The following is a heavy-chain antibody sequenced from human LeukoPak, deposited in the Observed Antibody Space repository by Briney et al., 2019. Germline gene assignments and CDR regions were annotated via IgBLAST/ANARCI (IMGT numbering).Heavy chain of an antibody. CDR3: ARDPAGRGIVATPPSY. J-gene: IGHJ4*02. CDR1: GYTFTSYY. Sequence: ASVKVSFKASGYTFTSYYMHWVRQASGQGLEWMGIINPSGGSTSYAQKFQGRVTMTRDTSTSTAYMELRSLRSDDTAVYYCARDPAGRGIVATPPSYWGQGTLVTVSS. CDR2: INPSGGST. V-gene: IGHV1-46*01. D-gene: IGHD5-12*01.